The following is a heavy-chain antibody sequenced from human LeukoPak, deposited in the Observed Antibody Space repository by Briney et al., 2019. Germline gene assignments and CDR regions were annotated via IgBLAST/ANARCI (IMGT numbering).Heavy chain of an antibody. CDR2: IKSKTDGGTT. D-gene: IGHD2-15*01. Sequence: GGYLRLPCAASVFTFSSNYMSWVRQAPGKGLEWVGRIKSKTDGGTTDYAAPVKVTFTISKDDTKTTLYLQMHSLKTEDTAVYYGTTSFSIYCSGGSCYPSFDYWGQGTLVTVSS. V-gene: IGHV3-15*01. J-gene: IGHJ4*02. CDR3: TTSFSIYCSGGSCYPSFDY. CDR1: VFTFSSNY.